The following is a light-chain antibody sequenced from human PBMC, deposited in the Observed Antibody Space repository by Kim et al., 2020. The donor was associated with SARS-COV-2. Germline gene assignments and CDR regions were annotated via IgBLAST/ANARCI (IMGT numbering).Light chain of an antibody. Sequence: QSVLTQPPSVSGAPGQRVTISCTGSSSNIRAGYDVHWYQQLPGTAPKLLIYDDTHRPSGVPDRISGSKSGTSASLAITGLQAEDEADYYCQSFDSSLRDVVFGGGTQLTVL. J-gene: IGLJ2*01. CDR3: QSFDSSLRDVV. CDR1: SSNIRAGYD. CDR2: DDT. V-gene: IGLV1-40*01.